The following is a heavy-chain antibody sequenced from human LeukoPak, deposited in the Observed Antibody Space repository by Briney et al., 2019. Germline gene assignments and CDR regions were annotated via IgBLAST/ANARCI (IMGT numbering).Heavy chain of an antibody. CDR2: IYHSGST. Sequence: PSETLSLTCTVSGGSISSYYWSWLRQPPGKGLEGIGYIYHSGSTNYNPSLTSRVTIPAASSKTQFSLKLSSVTAADTAVYYCARRWYSSSSPLDYWGQGTLVTVSS. CDR1: GGSISSYY. CDR3: ARRWYSSSSPLDY. D-gene: IGHD6-6*01. V-gene: IGHV4-59*01. J-gene: IGHJ4*02.